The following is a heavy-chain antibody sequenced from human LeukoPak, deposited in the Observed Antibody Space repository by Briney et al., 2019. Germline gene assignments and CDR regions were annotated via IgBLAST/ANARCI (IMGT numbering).Heavy chain of an antibody. Sequence: GSLRLSCAASGFTFSTYAMHWVRQAPGKGLEWVAVISYDGSNKYYADSVKGRFTISRDNSKNTLYLQMNSLRAEDTAVCYCASFPSGGSYWGQGTLVTVSS. CDR2: ISYDGSNK. D-gene: IGHD2-15*01. J-gene: IGHJ4*02. V-gene: IGHV3-30-3*01. CDR3: ASFPSGGSY. CDR1: GFTFSTYA.